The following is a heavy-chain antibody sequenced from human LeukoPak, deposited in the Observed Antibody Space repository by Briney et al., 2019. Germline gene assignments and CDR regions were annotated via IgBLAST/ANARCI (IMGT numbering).Heavy chain of an antibody. CDR1: RFTFSIYT. J-gene: IGHJ4*02. Sequence: GGSLRLSCVASRFTFSIYTMSWVSQAPGKGLEWVSSITSSSSSMYSADSVKGRLTISRDNAKNSLYLQMNSLRAEDTAVYYCARDLAWGGYWGQGTLVTVSS. CDR3: ARDLAWGGY. D-gene: IGHD7-27*01. CDR2: ITSSSSSM. V-gene: IGHV3-21*01.